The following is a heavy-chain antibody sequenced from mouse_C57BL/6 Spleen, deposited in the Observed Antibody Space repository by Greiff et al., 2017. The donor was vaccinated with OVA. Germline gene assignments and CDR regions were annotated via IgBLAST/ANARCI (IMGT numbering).Heavy chain of an antibody. J-gene: IGHJ2*01. Sequence: EVKLVESVAELVRPGASVKLSCTASGFNIKNTYMHWVKQRPEQGLEWIGRIDPANGNTKYAPKFQGKATITADTSSNTAYLQLSSLTSEDTAIYYCADDYGGGYYFDYWGQGTTLTVSS. CDR1: GFNIKNTY. CDR3: ADDYGGGYYFDY. D-gene: IGHD2-4*01. V-gene: IGHV14-3*01. CDR2: IDPANGNT.